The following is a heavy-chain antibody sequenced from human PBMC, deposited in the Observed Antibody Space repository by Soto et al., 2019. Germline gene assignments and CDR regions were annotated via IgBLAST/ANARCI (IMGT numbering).Heavy chain of an antibody. Sequence: PGGSLRLSCAASGFTFSDFYMSWIRQAPGKGLEWISYISSGSTDIFYADSVKGRFTVSRDNAKNSVNLQMDSLRAEDTAVYYCARDRNAAGSDYWGQGTLVTVSS. J-gene: IGHJ4*02. V-gene: IGHV3-11*01. CDR3: ARDRNAAGSDY. CDR2: ISSGSTDI. CDR1: GFTFSDFY. D-gene: IGHD1-1*01.